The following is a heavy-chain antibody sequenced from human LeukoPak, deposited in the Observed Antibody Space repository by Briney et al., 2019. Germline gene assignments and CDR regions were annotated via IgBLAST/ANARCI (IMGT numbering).Heavy chain of an antibody. D-gene: IGHD5-24*01. V-gene: IGHV3-49*03. Sequence: GGSLRLSCTASGFTFGDYAMAWFRQPPGKGRDWVGFIRSKTYEGTAEYAASVKGRFTISRDDFRGIAYLHMNSLKPEGTAFYYCSRAVEMPAVGRLEAFDIWGERTMVTVS. CDR1: GFTFGDYA. J-gene: IGHJ3*02. CDR2: IRSKTYEGTA. CDR3: SRAVEMPAVGRLEAFDI.